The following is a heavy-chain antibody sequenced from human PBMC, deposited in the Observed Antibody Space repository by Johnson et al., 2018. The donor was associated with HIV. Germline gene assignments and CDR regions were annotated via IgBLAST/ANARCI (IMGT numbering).Heavy chain of an antibody. D-gene: IGHD3-10*01. Sequence: LQLAEAGGGLIQPGGSLTLSCAAPGCTSSSHAMSWVRQPPGKGLERVFAIRGSGGSTYSADSGKGRCTISRDNSKNTMYLQMNNLRAEDTAVYYCAKGGITMAPDAFDIWGQGTMVTVSS. CDR3: AKGGITMAPDAFDI. J-gene: IGHJ3*02. CDR2: IRGSGGST. CDR1: GCTSSSHA. V-gene: IGHV3-23*04.